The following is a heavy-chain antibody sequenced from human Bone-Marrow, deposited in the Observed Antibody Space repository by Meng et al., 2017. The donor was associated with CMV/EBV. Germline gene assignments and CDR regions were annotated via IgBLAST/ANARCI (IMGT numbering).Heavy chain of an antibody. D-gene: IGHD2-2*01. CDR1: GFTFSSYS. V-gene: IGHV3-21*04. CDR2: ISSSSSYI. J-gene: IGHJ6*02. CDR3: AKMMGVVPHYYYGMDV. Sequence: GESLKISCAASGFTFSSYSMNWVRQAPGKGLEWVSSISSSSSYIYYADSVKGRFTISRDNAKNSLYLQMNSLRAEDTAVYYCAKMMGVVPHYYYGMDVWGQGTTVTVSS.